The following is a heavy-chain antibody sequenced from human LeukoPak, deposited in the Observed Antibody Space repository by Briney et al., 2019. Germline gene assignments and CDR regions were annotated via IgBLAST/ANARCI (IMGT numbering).Heavy chain of an antibody. Sequence: PSDTLPLTCAVYGGPFSGYYWSWIRQPPGKRLEWIGEINHSGSTNHNPSLKSRVTRSVDTSKNQFSLKLSSVTAADTAVYYCARDKTVTALGDYYYYMDVWGKGTTVTVSS. J-gene: IGHJ6*03. CDR3: ARDKTVTALGDYYYYMDV. D-gene: IGHD4-11*01. V-gene: IGHV4-34*01. CDR1: GGPFSGYY. CDR2: INHSGST.